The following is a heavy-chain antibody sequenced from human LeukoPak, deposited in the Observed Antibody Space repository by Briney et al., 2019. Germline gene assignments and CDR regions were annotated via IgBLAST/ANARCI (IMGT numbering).Heavy chain of an antibody. CDR3: ARGPDTAPHYYYYGMDV. V-gene: IGHV3-74*01. CDR1: GFTFSSYW. CDR2: INTDGRTT. Sequence: GGSLRLSCAASGFTFSSYWMNWVRQVPGKGLVWVAHINTDGRTTTYADSVRGRFTVARDNAKNSLYLQMNSLRAEDTAVYYCARGPDTAPHYYYYGMDVWGQGTTVTVSS. J-gene: IGHJ6*02. D-gene: IGHD5-18*01.